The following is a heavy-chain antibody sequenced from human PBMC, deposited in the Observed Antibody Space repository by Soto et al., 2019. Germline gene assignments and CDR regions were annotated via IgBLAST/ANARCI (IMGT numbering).Heavy chain of an antibody. CDR2: MNPKSANT. CDR3: ARSPSWESTVTPDYFDY. CDR1: RYTFLSYD. Sequence: QVQLVQSGAEVKKPGASVKVSCKASRYTFLSYDINWVRQATGQGLEWMGWMNPKSANTGYAQNFQGRVTMTRNTSIRTAYMELSSLRSEDTAVYYCARSPSWESTVTPDYFDYWGQGTLVTVSS. V-gene: IGHV1-8*01. D-gene: IGHD4-4*01. J-gene: IGHJ4*02.